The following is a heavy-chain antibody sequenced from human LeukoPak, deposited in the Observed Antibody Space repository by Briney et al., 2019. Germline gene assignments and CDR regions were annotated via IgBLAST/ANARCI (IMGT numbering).Heavy chain of an antibody. J-gene: IGHJ4*02. CDR1: GYSLSSGYY. CDR3: ASPAPYYDFWSGYQESGYFDY. CDR2: IYHSGST. D-gene: IGHD3-3*01. Sequence: SETLSLTCAVSGYSLSSGYYWGWIRQPPGKGLEWIGSIYHSGSTYYNPSLKSRVTISVDTSKNQFSLKLSSVTAADTAVYYCASPAPYYDFWSGYQESGYFDYWGQGTLVTVSS. V-gene: IGHV4-38-2*01.